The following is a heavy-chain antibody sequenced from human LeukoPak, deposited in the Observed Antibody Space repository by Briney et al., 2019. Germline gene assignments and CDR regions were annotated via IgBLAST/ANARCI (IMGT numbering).Heavy chain of an antibody. CDR3: GRGAVGRTKDDFFNI. J-gene: IGHJ3*02. Sequence: PGGSLRLSCAASGFTFSAYSLNWVRQAPGKGLEWVSSISSGSSYIFYEDSVKGRFTISRDNAKNSLYLQMNSLRAEDTAAYYCGRGAVGRTKDDFFNIGGQGTM. V-gene: IGHV3-21*06. CDR2: ISSGSSYI. CDR1: GFTFSAYS. D-gene: IGHD3/OR15-3a*01.